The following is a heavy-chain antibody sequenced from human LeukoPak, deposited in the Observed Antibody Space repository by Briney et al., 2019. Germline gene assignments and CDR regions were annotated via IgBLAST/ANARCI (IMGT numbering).Heavy chain of an antibody. D-gene: IGHD3-16*02. J-gene: IGHJ4*02. V-gene: IGHV4-30-4*08. CDR3: ARLMITFGGVIAPFDY. Sequence: PSQTLSLTCTVSGGSISSGDYYWSWIRQPPGKGLEWIGYIYYSGSTYYNPSLKGRVTISVDTSKNQFSLKLSSVTAADTAVYYCARLMITFGGVIAPFDYWGQGTLVTVSS. CDR1: GGSISSGDYY. CDR2: IYYSGST.